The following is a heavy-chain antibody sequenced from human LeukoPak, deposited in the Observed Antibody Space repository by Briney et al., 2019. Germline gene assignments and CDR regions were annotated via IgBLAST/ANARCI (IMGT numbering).Heavy chain of an antibody. CDR1: GGSISSGGYS. J-gene: IGHJ4*02. D-gene: IGHD5-24*01. CDR3: AKQRRDGYNYFDY. Sequence: SETLSLTCAVSGGSISSGGYSWSWIRQPPGKGLEWIGYMYDSESTYYNPSLKSRVTISVDTSKNQFSPKLSSVTAADTAVYYCAKQRRDGYNYFDYWGQGTLVTVSS. CDR2: MYDSEST. V-gene: IGHV4-30-2*03.